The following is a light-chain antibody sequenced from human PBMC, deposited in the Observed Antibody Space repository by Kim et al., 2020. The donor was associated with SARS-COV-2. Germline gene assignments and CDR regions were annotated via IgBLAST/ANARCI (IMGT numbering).Light chain of an antibody. V-gene: IGKV1-39*01. CDR3: QQTNSIPT. CDR2: GAS. Sequence: DIQMTQSPLSLSASVGDTVTITCRASQTVGSHLNWFQHKPGKVPKLLIFGASNLQRGAPSRFSASGSGTDFTLTISSLQPEDFVTYYCQQTNSIPTFGPGTKVDIK. CDR1: QTVGSH. J-gene: IGKJ1*01.